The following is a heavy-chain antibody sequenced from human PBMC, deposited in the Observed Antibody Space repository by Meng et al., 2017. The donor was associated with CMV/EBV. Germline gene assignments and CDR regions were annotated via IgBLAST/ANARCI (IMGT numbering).Heavy chain of an antibody. CDR1: GYTFTSYD. J-gene: IGHJ4*02. V-gene: IGHV1-8*01. CDR3: AGGVRHTGAVLRYFDWLLMIDY. Sequence: ASVQVSCKASGYTFTSYDINWVRQATGQGLEWMGWMNPNSGNTGYAQKFQGRVTMTRNTSISTAYMELSSLRSEDTAVYYCAGGVRHTGAVLRYFDWLLMIDYWGQGTLVTVSS. CDR2: MNPNSGNT. D-gene: IGHD3-9*01.